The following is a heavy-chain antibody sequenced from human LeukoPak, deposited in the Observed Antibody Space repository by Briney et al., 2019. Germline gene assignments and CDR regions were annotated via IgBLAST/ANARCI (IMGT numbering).Heavy chain of an antibody. J-gene: IGHJ4*02. CDR3: ARAPDYYDSSGYYFDY. CDR2: IRYDGSNR. Sequence: GGSLRLSCAASGFTFSSYGMHWVRQAPGKGLEWVAFIRYDGSNRYYADSVKGRFTISRDNSKNTLYLQMNSLRAEDTAVYYCARAPDYYDSSGYYFDYWGQGTLVTVSS. CDR1: GFTFSSYG. D-gene: IGHD3-22*01. V-gene: IGHV3-30*02.